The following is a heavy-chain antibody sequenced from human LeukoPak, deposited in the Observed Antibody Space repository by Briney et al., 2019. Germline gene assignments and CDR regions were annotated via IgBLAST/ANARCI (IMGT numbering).Heavy chain of an antibody. CDR1: GFTFSSNT. CDR3: AKDGGLWVSAHWGDS. J-gene: IGHJ4*02. D-gene: IGHD7-27*01. Sequence: GGSLRLSCTASGFTFSSNTMTWVRQAPGKGLKWVSTITTGDGNTYYADSVKGRFTVSRDDSKNTLYLQMNSLRAEDTAVYYCAKDGGLWVSAHWGDSWGRGTLVTVSS. CDR2: ITTGDGNT. V-gene: IGHV3-23*01.